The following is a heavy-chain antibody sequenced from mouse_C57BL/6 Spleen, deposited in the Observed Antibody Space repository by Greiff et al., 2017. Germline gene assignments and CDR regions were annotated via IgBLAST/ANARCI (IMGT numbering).Heavy chain of an antibody. CDR2: ISSGSSTI. D-gene: IGHD1-1*01. CDR1: GFTFSDYG. V-gene: IGHV5-17*01. Sequence: EVHLVESGGGLVKPGGSLKLSCAASGFTFSDYGMHWVRQAPEKGLEWVAYISSGSSTIYYADTVKGRFTISRDNAKNTLFLQMTSLRSEDTAMYYCERSYGSSYGAMDYWGQGTSVTVSS. J-gene: IGHJ4*01. CDR3: ERSYGSSYGAMDY.